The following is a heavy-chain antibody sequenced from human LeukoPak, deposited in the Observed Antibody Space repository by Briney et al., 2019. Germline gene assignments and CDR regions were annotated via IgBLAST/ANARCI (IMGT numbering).Heavy chain of an antibody. CDR2: INHSGST. CDR1: SGSFSGYY. J-gene: IGHJ4*02. Sequence: SETLSLTCAVYSGSFSGYYWSWIRQPPGKGLEWIGEINHSGSTNYNPSPKSRVTISVDTSKNQFSLMLSSVTAADTAVYYCARGGYVTLWYNYWGQGTLVTVSS. CDR3: ARGGYVTLWYNY. V-gene: IGHV4-34*01. D-gene: IGHD1-14*01.